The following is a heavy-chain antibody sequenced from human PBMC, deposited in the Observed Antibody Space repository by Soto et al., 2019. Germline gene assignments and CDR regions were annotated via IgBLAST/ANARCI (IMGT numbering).Heavy chain of an antibody. Sequence: LRLSCAASGFTFSDSWMDWVRQAPGKGPEWVANIKQDGSEKNYVDSVKGRFTISRDNAKNSLYLQMNSLRAEDTAVYYCASLGRHGWGQGTTVTVSS. D-gene: IGHD3-16*01. CDR1: GFTFSDSW. J-gene: IGHJ6*02. CDR3: ASLGRHG. V-gene: IGHV3-7*01. CDR2: IKQDGSEK.